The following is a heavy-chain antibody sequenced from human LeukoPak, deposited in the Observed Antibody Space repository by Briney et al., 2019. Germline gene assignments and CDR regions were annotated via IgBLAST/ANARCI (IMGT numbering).Heavy chain of an antibody. CDR1: GFTFSSYA. D-gene: IGHD6-13*01. CDR3: AREVRIAAAGLDAFDI. CDR2: ISYDGSNK. J-gene: IGHJ3*02. V-gene: IGHV3-30-3*01. Sequence: PGGSLRLSCAASGFTFSSYAMHWVRQAPGKGLEWVAVISYDGSNKYYADSVKGRFTIPRDNSKNTLYLRMNSLRAEDTAVYYCAREVRIAAAGLDAFDIWGQGTMVTVSS.